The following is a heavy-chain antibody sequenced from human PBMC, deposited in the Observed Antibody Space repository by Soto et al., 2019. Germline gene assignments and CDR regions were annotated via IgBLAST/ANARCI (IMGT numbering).Heavy chain of an antibody. J-gene: IGHJ4*02. V-gene: IGHV1-2*02. CDR1: GYTFTGYY. D-gene: IGHD4-4*01. CDR3: ARFGRTTVIITPHY. CDR2: INPNSGGT. Sequence: ASVKVSCKASGYTFTGYYMHWVRQAPGQGLEWMGWINPNSGGTNYAQKFQGRVTMTRDTSISTAHMELSRLRSDDTAVYYCARFGRTTVIITPHYWGQGTMVTVYS.